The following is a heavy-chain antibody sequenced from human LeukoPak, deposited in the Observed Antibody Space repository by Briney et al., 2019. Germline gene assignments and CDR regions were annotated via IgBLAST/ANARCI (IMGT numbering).Heavy chain of an antibody. D-gene: IGHD6-13*01. J-gene: IGHJ3*02. CDR2: INPNSGGT. CDR3: ARGYSSNWSSGAFDI. CDR1: GYTFTGYY. V-gene: IGHV1-2*02. Sequence: ASVKVSCKASGYTFTGYYMHWVRQAPGQGLEWMGWINPNSGGTNYAQKFQGRVTMTRDTSISTAYMDLSRLRSDDTAVYYCARGYSSNWSSGAFDIWGQGTMVTVSS.